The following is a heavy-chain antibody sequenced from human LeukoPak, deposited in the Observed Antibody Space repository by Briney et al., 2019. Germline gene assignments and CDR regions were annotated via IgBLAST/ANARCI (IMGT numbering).Heavy chain of an antibody. D-gene: IGHD3-3*01. J-gene: IGHJ4*02. Sequence: PGGSLKLSCAASGFTFSGSAMHWVRQASGKGLEWVGRIRSKANSYATAYAASVKGRFTISRDDSKNTAYLQMNSLKTEDTAVYYCTRLYDFWSGYPDYWGQGTLVTVSS. CDR1: GFTFSGSA. CDR2: IRSKANSYAT. V-gene: IGHV3-73*01. CDR3: TRLYDFWSGYPDY.